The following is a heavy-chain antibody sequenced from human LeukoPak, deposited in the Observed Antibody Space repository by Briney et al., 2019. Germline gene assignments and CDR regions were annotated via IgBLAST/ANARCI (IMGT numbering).Heavy chain of an antibody. CDR1: GGTFSNYA. V-gene: IGHV1-69*06. CDR3: ARTKDYVWVSYQVEAFDI. J-gene: IGHJ3*02. D-gene: IGHD3-16*02. CDR2: IIPIFGTA. Sequence: SVKVSCKASGGTFSNYAISWVRQAPGQGLEWMGGIIPIFGTANYAQKFQGRVMMTADKSTSTAYMELSSLRSEDTAVYYCARTKDYVWVSYQVEAFDIWGQGTMVTVSS.